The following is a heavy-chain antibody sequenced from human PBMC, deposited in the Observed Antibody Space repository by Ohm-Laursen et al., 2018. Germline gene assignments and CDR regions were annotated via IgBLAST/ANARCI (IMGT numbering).Heavy chain of an antibody. CDR3: ALHPSGGVDLPLDY. V-gene: IGHV2-70*11. D-gene: IGHD5-12*01. J-gene: IGHJ4*02. CDR1: GFSLSTSATC. CDR2: IDWDDDK. Sequence: PTQTLTLTCTFSGFSLSTSATCVSWIRQPPGKALEWLARIDWDDDKYYSTSLETRLTISKDPSKNQVVLSMTNMDPVDTATYFCALHPSGGVDLPLDYWGQGTLVTVSS.